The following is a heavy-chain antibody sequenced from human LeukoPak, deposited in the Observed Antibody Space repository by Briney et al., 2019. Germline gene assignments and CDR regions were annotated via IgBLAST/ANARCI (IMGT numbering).Heavy chain of an antibody. J-gene: IGHJ6*02. CDR1: GFTFSSYW. Sequence: GGSLRLSCAASGFTFSSYWMSWVRQAPGKGLELVANIKQDGSEKYYVDSVKGRFTISRDNAKNSLYLQMNSLRAEDTAVYYCARDSVVVPAAINYYYYGMDVWGQGTTVTVSS. D-gene: IGHD2-2*02. CDR3: ARDSVVVPAAINYYYYGMDV. V-gene: IGHV3-7*01. CDR2: IKQDGSEK.